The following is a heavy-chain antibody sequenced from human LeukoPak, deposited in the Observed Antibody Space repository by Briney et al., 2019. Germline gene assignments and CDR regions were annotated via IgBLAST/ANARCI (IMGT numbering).Heavy chain of an antibody. D-gene: IGHD2-15*01. CDR1: GGSISTRGYY. CDR3: ARVGYCSGGSCGVFDY. J-gene: IGHJ4*02. V-gene: IGHV4-39*01. Sequence: SETLSLTCTVSGGSISTRGYYWGWIRQPPGKGLEWIGSIYYSGSTFYNPSLKSRVTISVDTSKNQFSLKLSSVTAADTAVYYCARVGYCSGGSCGVFDYWGQGTLVTVSS. CDR2: IYYSGST.